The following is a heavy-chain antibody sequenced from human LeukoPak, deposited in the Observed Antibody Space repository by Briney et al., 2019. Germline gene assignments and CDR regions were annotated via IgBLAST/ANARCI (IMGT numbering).Heavy chain of an antibody. CDR3: ARELWFGESHYYGMDV. J-gene: IGHJ6*02. D-gene: IGHD3-10*01. CDR2: INPNSGGT. CDR1: GYTFTGYY. Sequence: GASVKVSCKASGYTFTGYYMHWVRQAPGQGLEWMGWINPNSGGTNYAQKFQGRVTMTRDTSISTAYMELSRLRSDDTAVYYCARELWFGESHYYGMDVWVQGTTVTVSS. V-gene: IGHV1-2*02.